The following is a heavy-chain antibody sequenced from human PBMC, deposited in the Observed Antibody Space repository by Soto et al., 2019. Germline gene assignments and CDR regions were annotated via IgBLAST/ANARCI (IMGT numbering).Heavy chain of an antibody. CDR1: GFTFDDYA. J-gene: IGHJ4*02. V-gene: IGHV3-9*01. D-gene: IGHD6-6*01. CDR3: AKDLIDYSSSSEGLDY. Sequence: EVQLVESGGGLVQPGRSLRLSCAASGFTFDDYAMHWVRQAPGKGLEWVSGISWNSGSIGYADSVKGRFTISRDNAKNSLYLQMISLRAEDTALYYCAKDLIDYSSSSEGLDYWGQGTLVTVSS. CDR2: ISWNSGSI.